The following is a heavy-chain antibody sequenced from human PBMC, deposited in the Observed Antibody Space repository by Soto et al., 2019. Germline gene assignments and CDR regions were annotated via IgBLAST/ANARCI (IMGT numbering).Heavy chain of an antibody. J-gene: IGHJ4*02. V-gene: IGHV3-11*01. CDR3: ARMSSENYYAPVFS. CDR1: GFTFSDYY. Sequence: QVQLVESGGGLVQTSGSLRIACVASGFTFSDYYMSWVLQAPGKGLEWVSYISSSGNTIYYADSVKGRFTISRDNAKNSVYLQMSSLRAEDTALYFCARMSSENYYAPVFSRGQGPLVTVSS. D-gene: IGHD3-22*01. CDR2: ISSSGNTI.